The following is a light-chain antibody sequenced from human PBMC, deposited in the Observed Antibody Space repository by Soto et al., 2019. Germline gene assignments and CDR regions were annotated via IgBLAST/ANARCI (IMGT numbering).Light chain of an antibody. V-gene: IGKV3-20*01. CDR2: GAS. CDR3: QQYNNWWT. Sequence: DIVLTQSPGTLSLSPGERATLSCRASQSVSNNYLAWYQQKPGQAPRLLIYGASNRATGIPDRFSGSGSGTDFTLTISRLEPEDFAVYYCQQYNNWWTFGQGTKVDIK. CDR1: QSVSNNY. J-gene: IGKJ1*01.